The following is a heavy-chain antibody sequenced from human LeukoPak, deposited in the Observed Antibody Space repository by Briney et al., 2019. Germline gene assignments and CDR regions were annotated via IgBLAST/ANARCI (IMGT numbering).Heavy chain of an antibody. CDR3: VREMGSGTHYCLEF. D-gene: IGHD3-10*01. J-gene: IGHJ4*02. CDR1: GFTFSPSP. V-gene: IGHV3-64D*06. CDR2: INPSGSYV. Sequence: GGSLRLSCSACGFTFSPSPMHWVRQAPGKGLEYVSSINPSGSYVSYADFAKGRFTISRDNWRNTLHLQMNSLTPDDTAIYYCVREMGSGTHYCLEFWGQGALVTVSA.